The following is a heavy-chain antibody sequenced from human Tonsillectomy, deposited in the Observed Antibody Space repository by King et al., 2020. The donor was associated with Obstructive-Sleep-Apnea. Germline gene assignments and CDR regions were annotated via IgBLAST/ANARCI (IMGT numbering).Heavy chain of an antibody. V-gene: IGHV4-59*08. CDR2: IYYSGST. D-gene: IGHD3-10*01. CDR3: ARQGSMARGVTHFDY. Sequence: VQLQESGPGLVKPSETLSLTCTVSGGSINNYYWSWIRQPPGKGLEWIGYIYYSGSTNYNPSLKSRVTMSLDTSKNQFYLKLNSVTAADTAVYYCARQGSMARGVTHFDYWGQGTLVTVSS. CDR1: GGSINNYY. J-gene: IGHJ4*02.